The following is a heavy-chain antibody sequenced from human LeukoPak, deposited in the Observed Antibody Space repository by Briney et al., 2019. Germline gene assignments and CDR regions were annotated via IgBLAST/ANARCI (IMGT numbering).Heavy chain of an antibody. V-gene: IGHV3-7*01. Sequence: GGSLRLSCAASEFTFASYWMSRVCQPPGKGLEWVANIKQDGSQKYYVDSLKGRFTISRDNAKNSLYLQMNNLRAEDTAVYYCTRVFYYGSRYYYMDVWGKGTTVTISS. CDR3: TRVFYYGSRYYYMDV. D-gene: IGHD3-10*01. J-gene: IGHJ6*03. CDR1: EFTFASYW. CDR2: IKQDGSQK.